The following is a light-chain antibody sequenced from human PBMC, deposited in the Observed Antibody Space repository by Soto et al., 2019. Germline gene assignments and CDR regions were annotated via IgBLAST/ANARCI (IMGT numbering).Light chain of an antibody. V-gene: IGLV2-14*01. Sequence: QSALTQPASVSGSPGQSITISCTGTSSDVGGYNYVSWYQQHPGKAPKLMIYEVSNRPSGVSNRFSGSKSGTSASLAISGLQSDDEADYYCAVWDDSLNGPVFGGGTKLTVL. CDR1: SSDVGGYNY. CDR2: EVS. CDR3: AVWDDSLNGPV. J-gene: IGLJ2*01.